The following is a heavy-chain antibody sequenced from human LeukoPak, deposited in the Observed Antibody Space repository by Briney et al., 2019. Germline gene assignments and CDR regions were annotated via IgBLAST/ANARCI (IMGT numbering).Heavy chain of an antibody. V-gene: IGHV5-51*03. CDR1: GYSFTSYW. D-gene: IGHD3-22*01. CDR2: IYPGDSDT. J-gene: IGHJ1*01. CDR3: DRARGSSGYWGSEYFQH. Sequence: GESLKISCKGSGYSFTSYWIGWVRQMPGKGLEWMGIIYPGDSDTRYSPSFQGQVTISADKSISTAYLQWSSLKASDTAMDYYDRARGSSGYWGSEYFQHWGKGTQVTVSS.